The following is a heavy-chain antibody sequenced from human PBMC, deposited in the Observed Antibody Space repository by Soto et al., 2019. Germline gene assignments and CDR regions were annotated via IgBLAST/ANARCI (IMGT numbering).Heavy chain of an antibody. J-gene: IGHJ4*02. CDR2: ISGSDGST. CDR1: GFSFSSYA. D-gene: IGHD6-13*01. V-gene: IGHV3-23*01. Sequence: EVQLLESGGGLVQPGGSLRLSCVASGFSFSSYAMTWVRQAPGKGLEWVSVISGSDGSTYYAHSVKGRFTISRDNSKNMLYLQMNSLRDEDTALYYCAKSRGNNTSSPDYWGQGTLVTVSS. CDR3: AKSRGNNTSSPDY.